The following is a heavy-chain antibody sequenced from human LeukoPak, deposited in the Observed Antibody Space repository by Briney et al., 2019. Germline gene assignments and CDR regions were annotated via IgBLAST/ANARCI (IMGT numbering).Heavy chain of an antibody. Sequence: GGSLRLSCAASGFTFSSYTMNWVRQAPGKGLEWVASISSDSNYIYYADSVKGRFTISRDNAWNSLYLQMNSLRAEDTAVYYCARKENILTGYYDHWGQGTLVTVSS. V-gene: IGHV3-21*01. CDR1: GFTFSSYT. CDR3: ARKENILTGYYDH. J-gene: IGHJ5*02. D-gene: IGHD3-9*01. CDR2: ISSDSNYI.